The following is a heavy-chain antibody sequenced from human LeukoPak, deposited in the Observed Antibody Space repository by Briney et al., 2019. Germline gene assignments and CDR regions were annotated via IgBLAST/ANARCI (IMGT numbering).Heavy chain of an antibody. CDR1: GFTFSSLA. D-gene: IGHD2-2*01. J-gene: IGHJ4*02. CDR3: VSTTSWPDY. Sequence: GGSLRLSCTASGFTFSSLAMTWVRQAPGKGLEWVSAISGSGGFTYSADSVKGRFTISRDNSKNTLYLQMNSLRADDTAVYYCVSTTSWPDYWGQGTLVTVSS. V-gene: IGHV3-23*01. CDR2: ISGSGGFT.